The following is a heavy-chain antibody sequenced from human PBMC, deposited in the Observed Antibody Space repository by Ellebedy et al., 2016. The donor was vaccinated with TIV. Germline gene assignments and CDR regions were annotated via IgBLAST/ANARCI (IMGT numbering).Heavy chain of an antibody. Sequence: GESLKISCAASGFTFGHYGMHWVRQAPGKGLEWVAFISYDGGDMFYADSVKGRFTISRDNYKNTLFLQMNSLRDEDTAVYYCAKPLTTTPSTELAYWGQGTLVTVSS. V-gene: IGHV3-30*18. CDR1: GFTFGHYG. J-gene: IGHJ4*02. CDR2: ISYDGGDM. D-gene: IGHD1-14*01. CDR3: AKPLTTTPSTELAY.